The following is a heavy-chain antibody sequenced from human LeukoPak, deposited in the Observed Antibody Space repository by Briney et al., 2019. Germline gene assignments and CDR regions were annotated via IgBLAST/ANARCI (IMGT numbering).Heavy chain of an antibody. CDR2: IYSGGST. Sequence: PGGSLRLSCAASGFTVRSSYMSWVRQAPGKGLEWVSVIYSGGSTYYADSVKGRFAISRDNSKNTLYLQMNSLRAEDTAVYYCATEGQYYDSSGYPTWTFDSWGQGTLVTVSS. D-gene: IGHD3-22*01. CDR1: GFTVRSSY. CDR3: ATEGQYYDSSGYPTWTFDS. V-gene: IGHV3-66*02. J-gene: IGHJ4*02.